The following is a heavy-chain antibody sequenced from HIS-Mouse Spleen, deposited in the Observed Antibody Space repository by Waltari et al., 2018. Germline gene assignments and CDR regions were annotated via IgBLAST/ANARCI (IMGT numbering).Heavy chain of an antibody. J-gene: IGHJ4*02. CDR3: AKGGLMVYAIGDY. D-gene: IGHD2-8*01. CDR2: IWYDGSNK. Sequence: VQLVESGGGVVQPGRFLRLSWAASGSSSSSSGMHWVRQAPGKGLEWVAVIWYDGSNKYYADSVKGRFTISRDNSKNTLYLQMNSLRAEDTAVYYCAKGGLMVYAIGDYWGQGTLVTVSS. CDR1: GSSSSSSG. V-gene: IGHV3-33*06.